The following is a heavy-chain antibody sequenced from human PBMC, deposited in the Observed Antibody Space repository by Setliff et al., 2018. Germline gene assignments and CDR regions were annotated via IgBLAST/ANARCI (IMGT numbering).Heavy chain of an antibody. CDR1: GGSISSGSYY. CDR2: IYYSGST. CDR3: ARESDDFWSGYYFDS. Sequence: SETLSLTCTVSGGSISSGSYYWSWIRQPAGKGLEWIGSIYYSGSTYYNPSLKSRVTISVDTSKNQFSLKLSSVTAADTAVYYCARESDDFWSGYYFDSWGQGTLVTVSS. V-gene: IGHV4-39*07. D-gene: IGHD3-3*01. J-gene: IGHJ4*02.